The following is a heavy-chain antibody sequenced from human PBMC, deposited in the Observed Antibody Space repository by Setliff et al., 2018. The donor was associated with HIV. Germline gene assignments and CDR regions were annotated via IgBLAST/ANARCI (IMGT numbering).Heavy chain of an antibody. CDR1: GGSISTYY. Sequence: SETLSLTSTVSGGSISTYYWSWIRQPPGKGLEWIGSIYFTGSSDNNPSLKSRVTLSVDTSKHQFSLKLSSVTAAGTAVYYCARVQMAYAAFDVWGQGTMVTVSS. J-gene: IGHJ3*01. V-gene: IGHV4-59*01. CDR3: ARVQMAYAAFDV. D-gene: IGHD4-17*01. CDR2: IYFTGSS.